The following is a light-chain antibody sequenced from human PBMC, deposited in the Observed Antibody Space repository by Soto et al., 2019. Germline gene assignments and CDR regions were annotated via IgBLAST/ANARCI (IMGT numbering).Light chain of an antibody. Sequence: QSVLTQPASVSGATGQRVTISCTGSSSNIGAGYDVHWYQQRPGTAPKLLIYGNKNRPSGVPDRFSGSKSGTSASLAITGLQAEDEADYYCSSYAGSNIRVFGTGTKVTVL. V-gene: IGLV1-40*01. CDR2: GNK. CDR3: SSYAGSNIRV. J-gene: IGLJ1*01. CDR1: SSNIGAGYD.